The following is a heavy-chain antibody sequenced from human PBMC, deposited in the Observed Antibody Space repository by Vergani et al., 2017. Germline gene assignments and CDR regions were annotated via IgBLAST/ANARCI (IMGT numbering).Heavy chain of an antibody. V-gene: IGHV4-39*01. D-gene: IGHD3-22*01. CDR3: ARHFDSSGYYYRIDAFNI. CDR2: IYYSGST. Sequence: QLQLQESGPGLVKPSETLSLTCTVSGGSISSSSYYWGWIRQPPGKGLEWMGSIYYSGSTYYNPSLKSRVTISVDTSKNQFSLRLSSVTAADTAVYYCARHFDSSGYYYRIDAFNIWGQGTMVTVSS. J-gene: IGHJ3*02. CDR1: GGSISSSSYY.